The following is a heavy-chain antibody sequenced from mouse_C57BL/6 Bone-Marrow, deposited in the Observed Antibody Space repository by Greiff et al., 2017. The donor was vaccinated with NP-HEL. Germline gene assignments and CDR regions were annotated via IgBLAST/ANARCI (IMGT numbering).Heavy chain of an antibody. J-gene: IGHJ2*01. CDR3: ARRRFTTPVYFDY. CDR2: IHPNSGST. D-gene: IGHD1-1*01. CDR1: GYTFTSYW. V-gene: IGHV1-64*01. Sequence: QVQLQQPGAELVKPGASVKLSCKASGYTFTSYWMHWVKQRPGQGLEWIGMIHPNSGSTNYNEKFKSKATLTVDKSSSTAYMQLSSLTSEDSAVYYCARRRFTTPVYFDYWGQGTTLTVSS.